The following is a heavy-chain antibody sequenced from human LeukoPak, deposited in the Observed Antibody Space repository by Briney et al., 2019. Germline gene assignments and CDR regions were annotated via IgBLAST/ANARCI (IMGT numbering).Heavy chain of an antibody. J-gene: IGHJ6*03. D-gene: IGHD5-18*01. CDR1: GGSTTGYH. CDR2: ISTSGST. V-gene: IGHV4-4*07. CDR3: ARGTSIGYYYFYFYYMDV. Sequence: SETLSLTCTVSGGSTTGYHRTWVRQPAGKGLEWIGRISTSGSTTYSPSLRSRATMSVDTAQNQFSLTLTSVTAADTAVYYCARGTSIGYYYFYFYYMDVWGKGTTVTVSS.